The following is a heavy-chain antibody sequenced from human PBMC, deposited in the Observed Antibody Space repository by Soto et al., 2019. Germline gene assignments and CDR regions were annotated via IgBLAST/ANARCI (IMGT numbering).Heavy chain of an antibody. Sequence: QVQLVQSGAGMKKPGASVKVSCKASGYTFPSYGITWVRQAPGQGLEWMGWITAYNGNTNYAERFQGRVTMTTDTSTSTAYMELRNLRSDDTAVYYCARHLMVGLRSANWFDPWGQGTLVSVSS. J-gene: IGHJ5*02. V-gene: IGHV1-18*01. CDR3: ARHLMVGLRSANWFDP. D-gene: IGHD2-15*01. CDR2: ITAYNGNT. CDR1: GYTFPSYG.